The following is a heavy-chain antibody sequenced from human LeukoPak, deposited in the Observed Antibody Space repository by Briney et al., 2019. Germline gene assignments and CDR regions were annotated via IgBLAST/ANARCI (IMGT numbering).Heavy chain of an antibody. CDR3: ARSHSVWTSFDY. CDR2: IYYSGST. Sequence: PSETLSLTCTVSGGSVSSYYWSWIRQPPGKGLEWIGYIYYSGSTNYNPSLKSRVTISVDTSKNQFSLKLSSVTAADTAVYYCARSHSVWTSFDYWGQGTLVTVSS. CDR1: GGSVSSYY. V-gene: IGHV4-59*02. D-gene: IGHD3/OR15-3a*01. J-gene: IGHJ4*02.